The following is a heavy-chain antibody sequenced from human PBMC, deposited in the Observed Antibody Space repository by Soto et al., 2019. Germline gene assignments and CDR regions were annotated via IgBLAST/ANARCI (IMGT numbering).Heavy chain of an antibody. V-gene: IGHV3-21*01. CDR1: GFTFSSYS. J-gene: IGHJ5*02. Sequence: GGSLRLSCAASGFTFSSYSMNWVRQAPGKGLEWVSSISSSSSYIYYADSVKGRFTISRDNAKNSLYLQMNSLRAEDTAVYYCARFRPVDGRGANCFDPWGQGT. CDR2: ISSSSSYI. D-gene: IGHD6-19*01. CDR3: ARFRPVDGRGANCFDP.